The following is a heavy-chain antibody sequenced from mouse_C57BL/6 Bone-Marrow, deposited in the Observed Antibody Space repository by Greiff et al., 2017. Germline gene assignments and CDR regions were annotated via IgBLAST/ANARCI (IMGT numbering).Heavy chain of an antibody. Sequence: EVQLQQSGGGLVQPGGSLKLSCAASGFTFSDYYMYWVRQTPEKRLEWVAYISNGGGSTYYPDTVKGRFTISRDNAKNTLYLQMSRLKSEDTAMYYCATNYDYDGHYFDYWGQGTTLTVSS. V-gene: IGHV5-12*01. D-gene: IGHD2-4*01. CDR2: ISNGGGST. CDR3: ATNYDYDGHYFDY. J-gene: IGHJ2*01. CDR1: GFTFSDYY.